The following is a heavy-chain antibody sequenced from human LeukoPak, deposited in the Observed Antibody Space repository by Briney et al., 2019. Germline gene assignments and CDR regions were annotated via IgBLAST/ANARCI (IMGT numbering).Heavy chain of an antibody. CDR1: GYTFTGYC. CDR3: ARKPYDSSGYYYRSHYGMDV. CDR2: INPNSGGT. J-gene: IGHJ6*02. D-gene: IGHD3-22*01. V-gene: IGHV1-2*02. Sequence: ASVKVSCKASGYTFTGYCMHWVRQAPGQGLEWMGWINPNSGGTNYAQKFQGRVTMTRDTSISTAYMELSRLRSDDTAVYYCARKPYDSSGYYYRSHYGMDVWGQGTTVTVSS.